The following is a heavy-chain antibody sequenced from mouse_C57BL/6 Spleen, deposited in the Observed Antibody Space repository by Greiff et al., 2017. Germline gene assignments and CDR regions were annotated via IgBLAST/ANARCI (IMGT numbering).Heavy chain of an antibody. CDR1: GFTFTDYY. J-gene: IGHJ2*01. D-gene: IGHD1-1*01. V-gene: IGHV7-3*01. CDR2: IRNKANGYTT. CDR3: ARYTLLYGSSYEGEENYFDY. Sequence: EVKVVESGGGLVQPGGSLNLSCAASGFTFTDYYMSWVRQPPGKALEWLGFIRNKANGYTTEYSASVKGRFTISRDNSQSILYLQMNALRAEDSATYYCARYTLLYGSSYEGEENYFDYWGQGTTLTVSS.